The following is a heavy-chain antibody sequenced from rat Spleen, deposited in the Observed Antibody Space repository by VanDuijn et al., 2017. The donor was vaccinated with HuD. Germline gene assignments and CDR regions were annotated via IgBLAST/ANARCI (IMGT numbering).Heavy chain of an antibody. CDR2: MKYDGDT. J-gene: IGHJ2*01. V-gene: IGHV2S30*01. CDR3: TRSTIAAPHY. CDR1: GFSLMDYN. Sequence: QVQLKESGPGLVQPSQTLSLTCTVSGFSLMDYNVHWVRQPPGKGLEWLGRMKYDGDTYYNSALKSRLSISRDTSKSQVFLKMNSLQTEDTAIYYCTRSTIAAPHYWGQGVMVTVSS. D-gene: IGHD1-2*01.